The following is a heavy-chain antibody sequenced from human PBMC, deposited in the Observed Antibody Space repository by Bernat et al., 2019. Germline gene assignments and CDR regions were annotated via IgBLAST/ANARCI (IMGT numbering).Heavy chain of an antibody. J-gene: IGHJ4*02. CDR1: GLTFRNYW. CDR3: ATIQDWKFEY. CDR2: IKSEGTDK. Sequence: EVQLVESGGGLVQPGGSLRLSCAASGLTFRNYWMSWSRQAPGKGLEWVANIKSEGTDKFYVDSVEGRFTISRDNARNSLFLQMTSLRAEDTAFYYCATIQDWKFEYWGPGTLVTVSS. D-gene: IGHD1-1*01. V-gene: IGHV3-7*03.